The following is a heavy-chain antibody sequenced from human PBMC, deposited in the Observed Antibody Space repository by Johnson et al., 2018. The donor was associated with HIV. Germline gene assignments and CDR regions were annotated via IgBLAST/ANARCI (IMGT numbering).Heavy chain of an antibody. Sequence: VQLVESGGGLVLPGGSLRLSCAASGFTFSSYDMHWVRQATGKGLEWVSAIGTAGDTYYPGSVKGRFTISRENAKNSLYLQMNSLSAGDTAVYYCARGVPIAAAGHDAFDIWGQGTMVTVSS. CDR3: ARGVPIAAAGHDAFDI. D-gene: IGHD6-13*01. CDR1: GFTFSSYD. CDR2: IGTAGDT. V-gene: IGHV3-13*01. J-gene: IGHJ3*02.